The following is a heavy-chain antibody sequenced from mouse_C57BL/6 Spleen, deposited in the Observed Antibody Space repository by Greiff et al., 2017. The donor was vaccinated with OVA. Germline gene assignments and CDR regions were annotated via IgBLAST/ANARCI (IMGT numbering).Heavy chain of an antibody. V-gene: IGHV7-3*01. Sequence: EVQLQQSGGGLVQPGGSLSLSCAASGFTFTDYYMSWVRQPPGKALEWLGFIRNKANGYTTEYSASVKGRFTISRDNSQSILYLQMNALRAEDSAPYYFAKSLTGTPFDYWGQGTTLTVSS. CDR2: IRNKANGYTT. D-gene: IGHD4-1*01. J-gene: IGHJ2*01. CDR1: GFTFTDYY. CDR3: AKSLTGTPFDY.